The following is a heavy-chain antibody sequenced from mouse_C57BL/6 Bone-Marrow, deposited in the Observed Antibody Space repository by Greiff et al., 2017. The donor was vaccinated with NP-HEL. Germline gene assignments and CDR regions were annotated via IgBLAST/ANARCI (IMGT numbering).Heavy chain of an antibody. D-gene: IGHD2-4*01. J-gene: IGHJ3*01. Sequence: EVKLEESGGGLVQPGGSMKLSCVASGFTFSNYWMNWVRQSPEKGLEWVAQIRLKSDNYATHYAESVKGRFTISRDDSKSSVYLQMNNLRAEDTGIYYCTLYYDYGGAYWGQGTLVTVSA. CDR1: GFTFSNYW. V-gene: IGHV6-3*01. CDR3: TLYYDYGGAY. CDR2: IRLKSDNYAT.